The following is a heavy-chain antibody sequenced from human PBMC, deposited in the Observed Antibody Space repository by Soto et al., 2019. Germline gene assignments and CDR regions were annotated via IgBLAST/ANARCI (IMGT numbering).Heavy chain of an antibody. CDR2: IYYSGST. CDR1: GGSISSYY. J-gene: IGHJ6*02. Sequence: SETLSLTCTVSGGSISSYYWSWIRQPPGKGLEWIGYIYYSGSTNCNPSLKSRVTISVDTSKNQFSLKLSSVTAADTAVYYCARDRQRRVYRGMDVWGQGTTVTVSS. CDR3: ARDRQRRVYRGMDV. V-gene: IGHV4-59*01. D-gene: IGHD3-16*01.